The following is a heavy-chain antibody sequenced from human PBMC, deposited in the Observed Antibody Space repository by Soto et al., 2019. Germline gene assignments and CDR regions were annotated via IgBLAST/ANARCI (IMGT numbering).Heavy chain of an antibody. D-gene: IGHD2-15*01. Sequence: ASVKVSCKASGYTFTSYAMHWVRQAPGQRLEWMGWINAGNGNTKYSQKFQGRVTITRDTSASTAYMELSSLRSEDTAVYYCARVYCSGGSCYLDYWGQGTPVTVSS. J-gene: IGHJ4*02. CDR3: ARVYCSGGSCYLDY. V-gene: IGHV1-3*01. CDR1: GYTFTSYA. CDR2: INAGNGNT.